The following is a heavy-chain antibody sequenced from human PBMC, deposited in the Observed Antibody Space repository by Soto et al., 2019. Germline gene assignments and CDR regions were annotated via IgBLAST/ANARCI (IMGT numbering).Heavy chain of an antibody. J-gene: IGHJ4*02. CDR3: ARRRSSSYFDY. D-gene: IGHD6-13*01. CDR2: IKNDGSNK. Sequence: PLRFPSAASRFTFGGCAMRWVRQACGSGLERVPFIKNDGSNKYYADSVKGRFTISRDNSKNTLNLQMNSLRAEAPAEYYSARRRSSSYFDYRGQGTPVTVSS. CDR1: RFTFGGCA. V-gene: IGHV3-33*05.